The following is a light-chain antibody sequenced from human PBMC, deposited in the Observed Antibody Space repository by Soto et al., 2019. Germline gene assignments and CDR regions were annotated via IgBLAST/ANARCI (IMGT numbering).Light chain of an antibody. J-gene: IGLJ1*01. CDR3: SSYTTSNTLV. V-gene: IGLV2-14*01. CDR2: EVS. Sequence: QSVLTQPASVSGSPGQSITISCSGTSSDVGGYKYVSWCQQHPGKAPKLMIYEVSYRPSGVSNRFSGSKSGNTASLTISGLQAEDEADYYCSSYTTSNTLVFGTGTKLTVL. CDR1: SSDVGGYKY.